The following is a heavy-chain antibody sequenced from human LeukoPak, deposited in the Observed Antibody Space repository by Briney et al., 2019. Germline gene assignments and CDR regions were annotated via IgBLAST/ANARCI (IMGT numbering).Heavy chain of an antibody. CDR2: INPSGGST. V-gene: IGHV1-46*01. CDR3: ARDFPGLRLDP. CDR1: GYTFTSYY. Sequence: ASVKVFCKASGYTFTSYYMHWVRQAPGQGLEWMGIINPSGGSTSYAQKFQGRVTMTRDTSTSTVYMELSSLRSEDTAVYYCARDFPGLRLDPWGQGTLVTVSS. D-gene: IGHD2-21*01. J-gene: IGHJ5*02.